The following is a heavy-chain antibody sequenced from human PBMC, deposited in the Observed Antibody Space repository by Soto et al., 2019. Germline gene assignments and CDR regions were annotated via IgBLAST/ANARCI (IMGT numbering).Heavy chain of an antibody. V-gene: IGHV1-24*01. Sequence: ASVKVSWKESGYTLTEVAMHWARQAPGKGLEWMGGFDPEDGETVYAQKFQGRVTMTEDTSTDTAYMVLSNLRFEDTAVYFCGPRSRGFFQHWGQGTLVTVSS. CDR2: FDPEDGET. J-gene: IGHJ1*01. CDR3: GPRSRGFFQH. CDR1: GYTLTEVA. D-gene: IGHD3-10*01.